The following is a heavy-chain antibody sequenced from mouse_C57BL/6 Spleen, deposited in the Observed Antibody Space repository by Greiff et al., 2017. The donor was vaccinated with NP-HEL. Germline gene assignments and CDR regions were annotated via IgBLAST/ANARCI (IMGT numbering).Heavy chain of an antibody. CDR2: IRRKSSNYAT. V-gene: IGHV10-3*01. D-gene: IGHD1-1*01. CDR1: GFTFTTYS. CDR3: VRDTTVGEGAMDY. J-gene: IGHJ4*01. Sequence: EVQLVESGGGLVQPKGSLKLSCAASGFTFTTYSMHWVRQAPGKGLEWVARIRRKSSNYATYYADSVKDRFTISRDDSPSMLYLQMNHLKTEDTAMYYCVRDTTVGEGAMDYWGKGTSVTVAS.